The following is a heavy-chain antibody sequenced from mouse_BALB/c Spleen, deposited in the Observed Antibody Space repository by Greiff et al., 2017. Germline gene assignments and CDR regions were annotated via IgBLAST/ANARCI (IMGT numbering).Heavy chain of an antibody. D-gene: IGHD1-1*01. Sequence: DVQLVESGGGLVKPGGSLKLSCAASGFTFSSYAMSWVRQTPEKRLEWVASISSGGSTYYPDSVKGRFTISRDNARNILYLQMSSLRSEDTAMYYCARGGDGSSLAWFAYWGQGTLVTVSA. V-gene: IGHV5-6-5*01. CDR2: ISSGGST. J-gene: IGHJ3*01. CDR1: GFTFSSYA. CDR3: ARGGDGSSLAWFAY.